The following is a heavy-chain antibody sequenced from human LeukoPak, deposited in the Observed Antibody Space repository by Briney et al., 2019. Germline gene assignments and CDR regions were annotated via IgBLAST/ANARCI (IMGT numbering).Heavy chain of an antibody. J-gene: IGHJ4*02. V-gene: IGHV1-2*02. CDR3: ARGLRGSSWATLDY. CDR2: INPNSGGT. CDR1: GYTFTDYY. D-gene: IGHD6-13*01. Sequence: ASVKVSCKASGYTFTDYYIHWVRQAPGQGLEWMGWINPNSGGTNSAQKFQGRVTMIRDTSISTAYMVLSRLTSDDTAVYYCARGLRGSSWATLDYWGQGTLVTVSS.